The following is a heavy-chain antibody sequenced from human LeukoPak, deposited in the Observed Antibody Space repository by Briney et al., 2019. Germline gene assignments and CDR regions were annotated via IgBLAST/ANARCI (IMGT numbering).Heavy chain of an antibody. V-gene: IGHV3-15*01. CDR1: GFSFTNAW. CDR2: IKSKTDGGTT. J-gene: IGHJ4*02. CDR3: TWLLARANCH. Sequence: GGALILSCAASGFSFTNAWMSWVRQAPGEGVEWVGRIKSKTDGGTTDYAAPVKRRFTISRDQSKNTLYLQMNSLKTEDTAVYYCTWLLARANCHWGQGTLVTVSS. D-gene: IGHD4/OR15-4a*01.